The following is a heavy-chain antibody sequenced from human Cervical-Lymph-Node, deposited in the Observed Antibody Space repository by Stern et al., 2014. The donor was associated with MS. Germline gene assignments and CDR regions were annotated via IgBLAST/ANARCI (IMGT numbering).Heavy chain of an antibody. Sequence: VQLVESGPGLMKPSETLSLTCTVSDASISSFYWSWIRQSPGKGLEWIGYIYHSGYTKYNPSLQSRVTISVDTSKNHFSLPLSSVPAADTAMYYCARLTYYDSTGYFDPWGQGIQVTVSS. CDR2: IYHSGYT. D-gene: IGHD3-22*01. V-gene: IGHV4-59*08. J-gene: IGHJ5*02. CDR3: ARLTYYDSTGYFDP. CDR1: DASISSFY.